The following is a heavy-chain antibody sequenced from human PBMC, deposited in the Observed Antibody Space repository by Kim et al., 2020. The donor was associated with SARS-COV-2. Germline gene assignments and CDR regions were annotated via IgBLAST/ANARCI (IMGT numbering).Heavy chain of an antibody. J-gene: IGHJ6*02. CDR3: ARQIQGIIITYYYYGMDV. Sequence: SETLSLTCTVSDGSISDSAYYWGWIRQSPGKGLEWIGSVYHTGSTFYNPPLKSRVAISVDTSANQFSLGLRSVTAADTAVYYCARQIQGIIITYYYYGMDVWGQGTTVTVSS. CDR2: VYHTGST. D-gene: IGHD3-10*01. CDR1: DGSISDSAYY. V-gene: IGHV4-39*01.